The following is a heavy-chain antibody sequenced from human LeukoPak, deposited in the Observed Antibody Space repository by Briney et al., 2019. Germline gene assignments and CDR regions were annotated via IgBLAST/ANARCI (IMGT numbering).Heavy chain of an antibody. CDR1: GGSISSGDYY. CDR2: IYYSGST. J-gene: IGHJ4*02. D-gene: IGHD4-23*01. V-gene: IGHV4-30-4*01. CDR3: ARDLLNEGNHLDY. Sequence: PSETLSLTCTVFGGSISSGDYYWSWIRQPPGTSLEWIGYIYYSGSTYYNPSLKSRVTISVDTSKNQFSLKLSSVTAADTAVYYCARDLLNEGNHLDYWGQGTLVTVSS.